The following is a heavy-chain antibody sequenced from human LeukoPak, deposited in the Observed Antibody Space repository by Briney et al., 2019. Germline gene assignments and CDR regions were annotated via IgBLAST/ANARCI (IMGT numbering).Heavy chain of an antibody. CDR3: ASHTAMANFDY. CDR2: IYTSGGT. Sequence: SETLSLTCTVSGGSISSGSYYWSWIRQPAGKGLEWIGRIYTSGGTNYNPSLKSRVTISVDTSKNQFSLKLSSVTAADTAVYYCASHTAMANFDYWGQGTLVTVSS. CDR1: GGSISSGSYY. V-gene: IGHV4-61*02. D-gene: IGHD5-18*01. J-gene: IGHJ4*02.